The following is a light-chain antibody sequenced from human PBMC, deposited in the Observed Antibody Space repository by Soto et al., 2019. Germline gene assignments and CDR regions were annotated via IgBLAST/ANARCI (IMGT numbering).Light chain of an antibody. V-gene: IGKV3-20*01. Sequence: EIVLTQSPGTLSFSPGERATLSCRASQSVSSTSLAWYQQKPGRAPRLLIYGASNRATGIPDRFSGSGSGTDFTLIISRLEPEDFAVYYCQQYDNSPPWTFGQGTKVEIK. CDR3: QQYDNSPPWT. CDR2: GAS. CDR1: QSVSSTS. J-gene: IGKJ1*01.